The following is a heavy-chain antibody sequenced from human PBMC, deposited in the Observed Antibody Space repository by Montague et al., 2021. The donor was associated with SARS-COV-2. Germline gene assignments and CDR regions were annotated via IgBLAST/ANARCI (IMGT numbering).Heavy chain of an antibody. V-gene: IGHV4-34*01. Sequence: SETLSLTCAVYGGSFSDSYWSWLRQPPGKGLEWIGEINHSRNTKXNPSLKSRVTISLDTSNNQFSLNLSSVTAADTAVYYCARDVSGDQLPGIFHIWGQGTMVTVSS. J-gene: IGHJ3*02. CDR3: ARDVSGDQLPGIFHI. CDR2: INHSRNT. CDR1: GGSFSDSY. D-gene: IGHD2-2*01.